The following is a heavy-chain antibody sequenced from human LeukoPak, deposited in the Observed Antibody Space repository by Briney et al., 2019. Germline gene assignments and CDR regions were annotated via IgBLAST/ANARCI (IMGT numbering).Heavy chain of an antibody. D-gene: IGHD3-3*01. CDR2: ISYDGSNK. V-gene: IGHV3-30*04. J-gene: IGHJ4*02. Sequence: PGGSLRLSCAASGFTFSSYAMHWVRQAPGKGLEWVAVISYDGSNKYYADSVKGRFTISRDNSKNTLYLQMNSLRAEDTAVYYCASGRYYDFWSGYYFYYWGQGTLVTVSS. CDR3: ASGRYYDFWSGYYFYY. CDR1: GFTFSSYA.